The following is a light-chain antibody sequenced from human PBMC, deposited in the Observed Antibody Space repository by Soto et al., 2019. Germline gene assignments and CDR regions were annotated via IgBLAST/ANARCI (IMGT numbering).Light chain of an antibody. CDR1: SGHSSYS. CDR3: QTWGTGFQV. Sequence: QSVLTQSPSASASLGASVKLTCTLSSGHSSYSIAWHQQQPEKGPRYLMKLNSDGNHSKGDGIPDRFSGSSSGAERYLTISSLQSEDEADYYCQTWGTGFQVFGGGTKLTVL. J-gene: IGLJ3*02. V-gene: IGLV4-69*01. CDR2: LNSDGNH.